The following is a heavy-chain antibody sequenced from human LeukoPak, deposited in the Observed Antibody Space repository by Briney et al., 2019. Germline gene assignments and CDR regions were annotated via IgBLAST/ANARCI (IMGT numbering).Heavy chain of an antibody. CDR2: IYTSGSS. CDR3: ARGYSGYGTRFDP. CDR1: GDSISSTSYY. Sequence: PSQTLSLTCTVSGDSISSTSYYWSWIRQPAGKGLEWIGRIYTSGSSDYNPSLKRRATISVDTSKNHFSLKLSSVTAADTAVYYCARGYSGYGTRFDPWGQGTLVTVSS. V-gene: IGHV4-61*02. J-gene: IGHJ5*02. D-gene: IGHD5-12*01.